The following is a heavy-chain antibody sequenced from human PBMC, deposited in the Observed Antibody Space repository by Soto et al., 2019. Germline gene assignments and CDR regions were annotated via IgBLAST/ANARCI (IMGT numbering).Heavy chain of an antibody. D-gene: IGHD6-19*01. Sequence: GASVKVSCKASGGTFSSYAISWVRQAPGQGLEWMGGIIPIFGTANYAQKFQGRVTITADESTSTAYMELSSLRSEDTAVYYCARTLGSGWYAPPYYYFGMDVWGQGTTVTVSS. CDR2: IIPIFGTA. V-gene: IGHV1-69*13. CDR3: ARTLGSGWYAPPYYYFGMDV. J-gene: IGHJ6*02. CDR1: GGTFSSYA.